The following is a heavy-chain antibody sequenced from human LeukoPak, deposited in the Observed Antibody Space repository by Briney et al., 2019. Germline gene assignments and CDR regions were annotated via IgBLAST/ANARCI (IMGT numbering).Heavy chain of an antibody. Sequence: QTGGSLRLSCAASGFTFSDYWMHWVRQAPGKGLEWVSRINSDGSITTDADSVKGRFTISRDNAKNTLYLQMNSLRAEDTGVYYCARDLVVTATYWGRGTLVTVSS. V-gene: IGHV3-74*01. CDR2: INSDGSIT. D-gene: IGHD2-21*02. CDR3: ARDLVVTATY. J-gene: IGHJ4*02. CDR1: GFTFSDYW.